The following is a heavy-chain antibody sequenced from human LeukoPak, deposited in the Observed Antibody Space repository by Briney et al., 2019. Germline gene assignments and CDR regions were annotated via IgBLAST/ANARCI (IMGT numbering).Heavy chain of an antibody. CDR3: TCASWYFDY. CDR1: GGSFSGDQ. CDR2: INHSGST. J-gene: IGHJ4*02. D-gene: IGHD3-16*01. V-gene: IGHV4-34*01. Sequence: SETLSLTCAVYGGSFSGDQWSWIRQPPGKGLEWIGEINHSGSTNYNPSLKSRVTISVDTSENQFSLKLSSVTAADTAVYYCTCASWYFDYWGQGTLVTVSS.